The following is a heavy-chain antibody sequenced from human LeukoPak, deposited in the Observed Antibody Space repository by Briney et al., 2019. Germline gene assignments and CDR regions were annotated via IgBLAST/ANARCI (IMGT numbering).Heavy chain of an antibody. CDR3: ARGVDIARRDAFDI. Sequence: ASVKVSCKVSGYTLTELSMHWVRQAPGQGLEWMGIIDPRTGGSTSAQKFQDRFTLTRDMSTTTVYMELSSLRVDDTAVYSCARGVDIARRDAFDIWGQGTMVTVSS. CDR2: IDPRTGGS. V-gene: IGHV1-46*01. J-gene: IGHJ3*02. D-gene: IGHD5-12*01. CDR1: GYTLTELS.